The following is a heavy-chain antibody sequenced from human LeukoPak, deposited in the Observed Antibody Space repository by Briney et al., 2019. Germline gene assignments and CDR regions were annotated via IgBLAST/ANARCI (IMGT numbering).Heavy chain of an antibody. CDR1: GYTFTSYD. V-gene: IGHV1-8*01. J-gene: IGHJ4*02. CDR2: MNPNSGNT. CDR3: ARDPVDGYNSILDY. Sequence: ASVKVSCKASGYTFTSYDINWVRQATGQGLEWMGWMNPNSGNTSYAQKFQGRVTMTRDTSTSTVYMELSSLRSEDTAVYYCARDPVDGYNSILDYWGQGTLVTVSS. D-gene: IGHD5-24*01.